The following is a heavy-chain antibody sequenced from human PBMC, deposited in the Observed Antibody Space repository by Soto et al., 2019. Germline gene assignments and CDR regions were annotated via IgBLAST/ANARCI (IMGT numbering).Heavy chain of an antibody. CDR3: APHVHCSGGSCHYDAFDI. V-gene: IGHV3-23*01. CDR2: IRDGGEST. J-gene: IGHJ3*02. CDR1: GFIFGNYM. Sequence: EVQLLESGGGLVQPGESLRLSCASGFIFGNYMMTWVRQAPGKGLEWVSTIRDGGESTYYADSVKGRFTISRDNSKNTLYLQMDSLGVEDTAVYYCAPHVHCSGGSCHYDAFDIRGQGTMVTVSS. D-gene: IGHD2-15*01.